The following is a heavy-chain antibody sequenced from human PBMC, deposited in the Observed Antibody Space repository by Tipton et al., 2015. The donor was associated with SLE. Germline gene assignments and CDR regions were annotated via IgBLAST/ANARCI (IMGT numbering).Heavy chain of an antibody. D-gene: IGHD4-17*01. J-gene: IGHJ1*01. CDR1: GGSFSGYY. CDR2: INHSGST. Sequence: LRLSCAVCGGSFSGYYWSWIRQPPGKGLEWIGEINHSGSTNYNPSLKSRVTISVDTSKNQFSLKLSSVTAADTAVYYCARGRGYGDPEYFQHWGQGTLVTVSS. V-gene: IGHV4-34*01. CDR3: ARGRGYGDPEYFQH.